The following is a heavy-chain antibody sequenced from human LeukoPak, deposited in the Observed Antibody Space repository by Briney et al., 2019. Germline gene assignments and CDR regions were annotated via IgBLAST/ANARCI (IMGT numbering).Heavy chain of an antibody. D-gene: IGHD6-13*01. V-gene: IGHV3-23*01. CDR3: AKAPYSRVLRNWFDP. CDR1: GFTFSSYA. Sequence: GGSLRLSCAASGFTFSSYAMSWVRQAPGKGLEWVSAISGSGGSTYYADSVKGRFTISRDNSKNTLYLQMNSLRAEDTAVYYCAKAPYSRVLRNWFDPWGQETLVTVSS. J-gene: IGHJ5*02. CDR2: ISGSGGST.